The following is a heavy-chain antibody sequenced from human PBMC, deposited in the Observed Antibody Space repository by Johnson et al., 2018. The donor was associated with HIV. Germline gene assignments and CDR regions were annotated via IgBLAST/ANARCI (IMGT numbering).Heavy chain of an antibody. V-gene: IGHV3-48*01. D-gene: IGHD2-2*01. Sequence: VQLVESGGGLVQPGGSLKLSCAASGFTFSGSAMHWVRQAPGKGLEWVSHISSSGSPINYADSVTGRFSISRDNSKNTLYLQMHSLRAEDTAIYYCAKDPLVVPAATLDAFDIWGQGTMVTVSS. J-gene: IGHJ3*02. CDR2: ISSSGSPI. CDR3: AKDPLVVPAATLDAFDI. CDR1: GFTFSGSA.